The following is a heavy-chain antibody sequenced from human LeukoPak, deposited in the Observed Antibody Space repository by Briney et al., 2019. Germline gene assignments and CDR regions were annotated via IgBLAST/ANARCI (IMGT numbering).Heavy chain of an antibody. V-gene: IGHV3-21*01. J-gene: IGHJ6*02. CDR2: SSSSSSYK. CDR1: GFTFSSYS. D-gene: IGHD4-17*01. Sequence: GGSLRLSCAASGFTFSSYSMNWVRQAPRKGLEWVSSSSSSSSYKYYADSVKGRFTISRDNAKNSLYLQMNSLRAEDTAVYYCARVANGDYLGYYYYGMDVWGQGTTVTVSS. CDR3: ARVANGDYLGYYYYGMDV.